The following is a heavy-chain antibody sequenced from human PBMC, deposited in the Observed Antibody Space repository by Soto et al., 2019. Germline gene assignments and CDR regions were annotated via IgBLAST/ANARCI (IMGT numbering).Heavy chain of an antibody. J-gene: IGHJ4*02. Sequence: QVQLVQSGAEVKKPGASVKVSCKASGYTFINFGISWVRQAPGQGLEWMGWISAYDGNTNYAQKFQGRVTLTTDTSTSTVYMELRSLTSDDTAVYYCARDDARVSTLNTDYWGPGSLVTVSS. CDR3: ARDDARVSTLNTDY. V-gene: IGHV1-18*01. CDR1: GYTFINFG. D-gene: IGHD4-4*01. CDR2: ISAYDGNT.